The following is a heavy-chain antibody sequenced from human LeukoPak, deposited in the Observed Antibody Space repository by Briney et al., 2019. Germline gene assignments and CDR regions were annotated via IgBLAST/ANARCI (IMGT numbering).Heavy chain of an antibody. D-gene: IGHD3-10*02. CDR3: ARVITSVRRLVYWYFDL. J-gene: IGHJ2*01. V-gene: IGHV3-7*04. CDR2: INEDGTGK. CDR1: GFTFSSYW. Sequence: PGGSLRLTCAASGFTFSSYWMTWVRQAPGKGLEWVANINEDGTGKYYVGSVKGRFTISRDNAKNSLDLQVNSLRAEDTAVYYCARVITSVRRLVYWYFDLWGRGTLVTVSS.